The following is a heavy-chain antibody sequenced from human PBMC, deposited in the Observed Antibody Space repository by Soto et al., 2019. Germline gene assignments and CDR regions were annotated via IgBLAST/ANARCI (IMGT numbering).Heavy chain of an antibody. D-gene: IGHD2-2*02. CDR2: ISAYNGNT. CDR1: GYTFTSYG. CDR3: ARDGLDIVVVPAARPHAFDI. Sequence: ASVKVSCKASGYTFTSYGISWVRQAPGQGLEWMGWISAYNGNTNYAQKLQGRVTMTNDTSTSTAYMELRSLRSDDTAVYYCARDGLDIVVVPAARPHAFDIWGQGTMVTVSS. V-gene: IGHV1-18*01. J-gene: IGHJ3*02.